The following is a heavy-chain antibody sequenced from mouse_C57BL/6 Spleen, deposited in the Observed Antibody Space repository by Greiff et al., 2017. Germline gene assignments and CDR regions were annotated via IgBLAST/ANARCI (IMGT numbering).Heavy chain of an antibody. D-gene: IGHD2-4*01. J-gene: IGHJ2*01. V-gene: IGHV1-82*01. Sequence: VQLQQSGPELVKPGASVKISCKASGYAFSSSWMNWVKQRPGKGLEWIGRIYPGDGDTNYNGKFKGKATLTADKSSSTAYMQHSSLTSEDSAVYYCAIIYYDYGGYWGQGTTLTVSS. CDR2: IYPGDGDT. CDR1: GYAFSSSW. CDR3: AIIYYDYGGY.